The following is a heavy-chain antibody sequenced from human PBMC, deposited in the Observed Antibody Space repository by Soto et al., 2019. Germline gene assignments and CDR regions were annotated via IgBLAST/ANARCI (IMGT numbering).Heavy chain of an antibody. Sequence: QVQLVQSGAEGRRPGSPVRVSCKASGGTLATSTITWFRQGPGQGLGGVGGITPIFGKANYARKSQGRVTITADESTSTAYMELSSLRSEDTALYFCARGWGSDSTTYYYAYWGQGTSVTVSS. CDR1: GGTLATST. V-gene: IGHV1-69*12. CDR2: ITPIFGKA. CDR3: ARGWGSDSTTYYYAY. J-gene: IGHJ1*01. D-gene: IGHD3-22*01.